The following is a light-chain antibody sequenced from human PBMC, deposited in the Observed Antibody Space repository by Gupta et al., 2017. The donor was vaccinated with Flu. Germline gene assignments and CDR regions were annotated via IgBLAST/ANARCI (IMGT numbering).Light chain of an antibody. CDR3: QAWDSNTGV. CDR2: QDT. J-gene: IGLJ2*01. Sequence: SPGKTANISCSGHKLGDKFICWYQQKPGQSPELVIYQDTKRPSGIPGRFSGSNSGNTATLTISGTQTMDEDDYYCQAWDSNTGVFGGGTRLTVL. CDR1: KLGDKF. V-gene: IGLV3-1*01.